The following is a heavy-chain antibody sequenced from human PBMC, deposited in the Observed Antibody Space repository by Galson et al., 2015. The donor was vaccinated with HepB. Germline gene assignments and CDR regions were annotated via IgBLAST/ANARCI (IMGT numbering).Heavy chain of an antibody. Sequence: LRLSCSASGFTFRSYWMRWVRQAPGKGLEWVANIKQDGSEKYYVDSVKGRFTISRDNAKNSLYLQMNSLRAEDTAVYYCARKYYYYYMDVWGKGTTVTVSS. V-gene: IGHV3-7*03. CDR1: GFTFRSYW. CDR2: IKQDGSEK. J-gene: IGHJ6*03. CDR3: ARKYYYYYMDV.